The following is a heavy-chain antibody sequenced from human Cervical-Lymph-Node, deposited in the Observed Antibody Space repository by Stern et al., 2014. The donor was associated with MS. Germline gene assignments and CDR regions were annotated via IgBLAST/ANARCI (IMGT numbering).Heavy chain of an antibody. CDR3: AGYKDYGALGAFDI. CDR1: GYTFTSYG. CDR2: ISAYNGNT. Sequence: VQLVQSGAEVKKPGASVKVSCKASGYTFTSYGISWVRQAPGQGLEWMGWISAYNGNTNYAQKLQGRVTLTKDTSTSTAYMELRSLRSDNTAVYSWAGYKDYGALGAFDIWGQGKMVTVSS. J-gene: IGHJ3*02. D-gene: IGHD4-17*01. V-gene: IGHV1-18*01.